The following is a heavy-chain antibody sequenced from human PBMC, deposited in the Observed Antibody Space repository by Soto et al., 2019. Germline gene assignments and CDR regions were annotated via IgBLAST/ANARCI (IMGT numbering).Heavy chain of an antibody. Sequence: QVQLVQSGAEVKKPGSSVKVSCKGSGGTFNDHAISWVRQAPGQGLEWMGGIIPIFGTPNYAQKFQDRLTINADTSTTTAYLELSSLRSDDTAVYFFARVLWTLSLEASDAIWGQGTLVTVSS. D-gene: IGHD2-21*01. CDR3: ARVLWTLSLEASDAI. CDR1: GGTFNDHA. J-gene: IGHJ4*02. V-gene: IGHV1-69*06. CDR2: IIPIFGTP.